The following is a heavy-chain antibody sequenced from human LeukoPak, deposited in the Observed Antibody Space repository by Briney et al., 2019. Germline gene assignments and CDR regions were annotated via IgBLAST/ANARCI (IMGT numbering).Heavy chain of an antibody. CDR2: IKSKTDGGTT. CDR1: GFTFSNAW. CDR3: TTSRLYYYYYYMDV. Sequence: GGSLRLSCAASGFTFSNAWMSWVRQAPGKGLEWVGRIKSKTDGGTTDYAAPVKGRFTISRDDSKNTLYLQMNSLKTEDTAVYYCTTSRLYYYYYYMDVWGKGTTVTVSS. V-gene: IGHV3-15*01. J-gene: IGHJ6*03.